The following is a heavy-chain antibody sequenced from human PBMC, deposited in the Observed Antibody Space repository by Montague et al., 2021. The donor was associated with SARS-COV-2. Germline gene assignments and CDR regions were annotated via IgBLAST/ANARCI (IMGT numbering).Heavy chain of an antibody. CDR3: ARDILGTVRYGMDV. CDR2: IWYDGSNK. J-gene: IGHJ6*02. V-gene: IGHV3-33*01. CDR1: GFTFSSYG. D-gene: IGHD3-9*01. Sequence: SLRLSCAASGFTFSSYGMHWVRQAPGKGLEWVAVIWYDGSNKYYXXSLKGRFTISRDNSKNTLYLQMNSLRAEDTAVYYCARDILGTVRYGMDVWGQGTTVTVSS.